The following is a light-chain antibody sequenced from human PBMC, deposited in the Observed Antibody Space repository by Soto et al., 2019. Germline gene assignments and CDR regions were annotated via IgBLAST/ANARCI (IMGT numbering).Light chain of an antibody. V-gene: IGLV2-23*01. J-gene: IGLJ2*01. CDR3: CSYAGSLV. CDR1: SSNIGSYNL. CDR2: EGS. Sequence: QSALTQPVSVSGSPGQSITISCTGTSSNIGSYNLVSWYQQHPGKAPKLMIYEGSMRPSGVSNRFSGSKSGNTASLTISGLQAEDEADYYCCSYAGSLVFGGGTKVTVL.